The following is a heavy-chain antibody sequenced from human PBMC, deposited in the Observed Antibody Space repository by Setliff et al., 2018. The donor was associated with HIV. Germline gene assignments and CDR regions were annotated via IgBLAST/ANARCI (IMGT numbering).Heavy chain of an antibody. CDR2: IGAYNGNT. V-gene: IGHV1-18*01. D-gene: IGHD6-19*01. CDR3: ARDRELAVAGTIDAFDI. CDR1: GYTFTSYG. Sequence: ASVKVSCKASGYTFTSYGISWVRQAPGQGLEWMGWIGAYNGNTNYAQKLQGRVTMTTDTSTSTAYMELRSLRSDDTAVYYCARDRELAVAGTIDAFDIWGQGTMVTVS. J-gene: IGHJ3*02.